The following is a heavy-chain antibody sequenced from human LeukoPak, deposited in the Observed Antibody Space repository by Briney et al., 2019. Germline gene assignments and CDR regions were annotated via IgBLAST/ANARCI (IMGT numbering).Heavy chain of an antibody. V-gene: IGHV1-2*02. CDR3: ARATGCSSTSCHDLNY. J-gene: IGHJ4*02. D-gene: IGHD2-2*01. CDR2: INPNSGGT. Sequence: ASVKVSCKASGYTFTSYDINWVRQATGQGLEWMGWINPNSGGTNYAQKFQGRVTMTRDTSISTAYMELSRLRSDDTAVYYCARATGCSSTSCHDLNYWGQGTLVTVSS. CDR1: GYTFTSYD.